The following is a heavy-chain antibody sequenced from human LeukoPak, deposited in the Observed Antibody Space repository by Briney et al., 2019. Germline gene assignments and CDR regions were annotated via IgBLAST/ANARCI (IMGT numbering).Heavy chain of an antibody. D-gene: IGHD1-26*01. J-gene: IGHJ4*02. V-gene: IGHV4-34*01. CDR2: VNPSGNT. Sequence: SETLSLTCAVHGGSFSGYDWHWIRQPPGKGLEWIGEVNPSGNTNYNPSLKSRVTISVDTSKNQFSLNLRSVTAADTAVYYCARGVFDGSYFACWGQGTLVTVSS. CDR1: GGSFSGYD. CDR3: ARGVFDGSYFAC.